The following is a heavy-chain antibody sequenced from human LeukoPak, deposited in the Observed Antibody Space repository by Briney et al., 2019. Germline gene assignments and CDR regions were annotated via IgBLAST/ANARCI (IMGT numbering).Heavy chain of an antibody. J-gene: IGHJ4*02. D-gene: IGHD4-23*01. CDR2: IYHSGNT. Sequence: SETLSLTCTVSGYSISSGYYWGWIRQPPGKGLEWIGSIYHSGNTYYNPSLKSRVTISVDTSKNQFSLKLSSVTAADTAVYYCARHSSTVVTHFDYWGQGTLVTVSS. CDR3: ARHSSTVVTHFDY. V-gene: IGHV4-38-2*02. CDR1: GYSISSGYY.